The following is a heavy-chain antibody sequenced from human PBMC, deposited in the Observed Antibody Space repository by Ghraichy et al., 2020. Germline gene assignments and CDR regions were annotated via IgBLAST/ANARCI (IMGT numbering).Heavy chain of an antibody. Sequence: ASVKVSCKASGYTFTNYYIHWVRQAPGQGLELMGVIDPGSGNTTYAKHSVTITRDTSTSTVYLELTSLRSEDTAMFYCARGPEREGVWYFNLWGRGTLVTVSS. J-gene: IGHJ2*01. CDR1: GYTFTNYY. CDR3: ARGPEREGVWYFNL. CDR2: IDPGSGNT. V-gene: IGHV1-46*01. D-gene: IGHD1-14*01.